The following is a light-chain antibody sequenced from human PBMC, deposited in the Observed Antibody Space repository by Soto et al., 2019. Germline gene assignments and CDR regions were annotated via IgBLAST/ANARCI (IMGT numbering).Light chain of an antibody. Sequence: QPVLTQSPSASASLGDSVKLTCTLSSGNSSYAIAWHQQQPEKGPRYLMKLNSDGSHSKGDGIPDRFSGSSSGAERYLTISSLQSEDEADYYCQTWGTGIVVFGGGTKLTVL. V-gene: IGLV4-69*01. CDR3: QTWGTGIVV. CDR2: LNSDGSH. J-gene: IGLJ2*01. CDR1: SGNSSYA.